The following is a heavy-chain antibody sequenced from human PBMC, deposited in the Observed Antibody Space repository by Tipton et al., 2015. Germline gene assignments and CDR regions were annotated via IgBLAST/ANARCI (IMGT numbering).Heavy chain of an antibody. J-gene: IGHJ3*02. CDR2: ISSSGSYT. D-gene: IGHD2-15*01. CDR3: ARVVDSPPTAFDI. Sequence: SLRLSCPVSGFTFSDYYMTWIRQAPGKGLEWVSYISSSGSYTNYADSVKGRFTISRDKAKKSLYLQMSSLRAEDTAVYYCARVVDSPPTAFDIWGQGTMVTVSS. V-gene: IGHV3-11*06. CDR1: GFTFSDYY.